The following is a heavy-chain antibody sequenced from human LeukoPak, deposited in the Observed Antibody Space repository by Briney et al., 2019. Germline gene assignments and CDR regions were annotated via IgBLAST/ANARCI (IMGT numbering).Heavy chain of an antibody. CDR3: AKDGSGYYDSSGYYYGMDV. V-gene: IGHV3-23*01. CDR1: GFTFSSYA. Sequence: PGGSLRLSCAASGFTFSSYAMSWVRQAPGKGLEWVSAISGSGGSTYYADSVKGRFTISRDNSKNTLYLQMNSLRAEDTAVYYCAKDGSGYYDSSGYYYGMDVWGQGTTVTVSS. J-gene: IGHJ6*02. D-gene: IGHD3-22*01. CDR2: ISGSGGST.